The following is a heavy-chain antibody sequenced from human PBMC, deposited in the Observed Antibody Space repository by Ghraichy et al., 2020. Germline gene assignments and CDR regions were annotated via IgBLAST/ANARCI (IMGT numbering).Heavy chain of an antibody. V-gene: IGHV4-59*11. CDR3: ARFVGPDSSLYDNWFDP. J-gene: IGHJ5*02. Sequence: SETLSLTCLVKDYSQRQSRSEEHTSDSSHEFVSRMPSSYCRNTNYNPSLKSRVTISVDTSKNQFSLKLSSVTAADTDVYYCARFVGPDSSLYDNWFDPWGRG. CDR1: DYSQRQSR. D-gene: IGHD5/OR15-5a*01. CDR2: SYCRNT.